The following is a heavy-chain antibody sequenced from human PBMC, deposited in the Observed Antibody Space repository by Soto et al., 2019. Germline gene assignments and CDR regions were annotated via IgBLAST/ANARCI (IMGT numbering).Heavy chain of an antibody. CDR3: ARFPYYVEGYYFDY. V-gene: IGHV4-34*01. CDR2: INHSGST. CDR1: GGSFSGYY. J-gene: IGHJ4*02. Sequence: PSETLSLTCAVYGGSFSGYYWSWIRQPPGKGLEWIGEINHSGSTNYNPSLKSRVTISVDTSKNQFSLKLSSVTAADTAVYYCARFPYYVEGYYFDYWGQGTLVTVS. D-gene: IGHD3-10*02.